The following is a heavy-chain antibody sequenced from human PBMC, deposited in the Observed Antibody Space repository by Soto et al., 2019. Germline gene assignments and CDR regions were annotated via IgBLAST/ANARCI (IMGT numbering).Heavy chain of an antibody. V-gene: IGHV1-69*01. D-gene: IGHD2-2*01. CDR2: IIPIFGTA. CDR3: ARDSMSSIVVVPAAIRHYYYGMDV. CDR1: GGTFSSYA. Sequence: QVQLVQSGAEVKKPGSSVKVSCKASGGTFSSYAISWVRQAPGQGLEWMGGIIPIFGTASYAQKFQGRVTITADESTSTAYMELSSLRSEDTAVYYCARDSMSSIVVVPAAIRHYYYGMDVWGQGTTVTVSS. J-gene: IGHJ6*02.